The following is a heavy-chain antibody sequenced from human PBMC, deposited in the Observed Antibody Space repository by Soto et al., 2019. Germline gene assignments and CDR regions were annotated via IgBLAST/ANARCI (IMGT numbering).Heavy chain of an antibody. CDR2: ISGSDGKT. Sequence: PGGSLRLSCAASGFSFGSYALNWVRQAPGKGLEWVSTISGSDGKTFYADSVKGRFSISRDTSQNTLYLQMNSLRADDTAIYYCARWSYLDYWGQGTLVTVSS. CDR1: GFSFGSYA. D-gene: IGHD3-3*01. V-gene: IGHV3-23*01. CDR3: ARWSYLDY. J-gene: IGHJ4*02.